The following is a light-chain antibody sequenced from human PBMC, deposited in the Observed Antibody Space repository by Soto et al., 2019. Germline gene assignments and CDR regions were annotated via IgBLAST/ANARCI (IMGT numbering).Light chain of an antibody. V-gene: IGKV1-39*01. J-gene: IGKJ1*01. CDR2: AAS. Sequence: EIQMTQSPSSLSASVGDRVTITCRASQSISSYLNWYQQKPGKAPKLLIYAASSLQSGVPSRFSGSGSGTDFTLTISSLQPEDFATYYCQQSYSTPPWTFGQVANVAIK. CDR1: QSISSY. CDR3: QQSYSTPPWT.